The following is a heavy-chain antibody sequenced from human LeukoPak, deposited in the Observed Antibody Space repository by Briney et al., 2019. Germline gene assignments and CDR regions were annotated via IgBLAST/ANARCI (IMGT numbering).Heavy chain of an antibody. D-gene: IGHD3-10*01. V-gene: IGHV3-9*01. CDR2: ISWNSGSI. J-gene: IGHJ4*02. Sequence: GRSLRLSCAASGFTFDDYAMHWVRQAPGKGLGWVSGISWNSGSIGYADSVKGRFTISRDNAKNSLYLQMNSLRAEDTALYYCAKVLLRFGELLSPFDYWGQGTLVTVSS. CDR1: GFTFDDYA. CDR3: AKVLLRFGELLSPFDY.